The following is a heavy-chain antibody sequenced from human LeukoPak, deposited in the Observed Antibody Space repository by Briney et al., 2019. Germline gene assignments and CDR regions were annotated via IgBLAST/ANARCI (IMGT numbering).Heavy chain of an antibody. V-gene: IGHV3-30*04. CDR2: ISYDGRRE. Sequence: GRSLRLSCAASGFTFSSYAMHWVRQARGKGLEWVAVISYDGRREYYADSVKGRFTISRDNSKNTLYLQMNSLKPEDTALYYCARDGSPAGTIYYFDSWGQGTLVTVSS. CDR3: ARDGSPAGTIYYFDS. D-gene: IGHD6-13*01. J-gene: IGHJ4*02. CDR1: GFTFSSYA.